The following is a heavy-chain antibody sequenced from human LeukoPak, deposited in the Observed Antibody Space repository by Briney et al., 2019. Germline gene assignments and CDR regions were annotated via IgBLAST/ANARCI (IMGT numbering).Heavy chain of an antibody. CDR3: ARGDCGGDCYTIDY. Sequence: ASVKVSCKASGYTFTGYYMHWVRQAPEQGLEWMGWINPNSGGTNYAQKFQGWVTMTRDTSISTAYMELSRLRSDDTAVYYCARGDCGGDCYTIDYWGQGTLVTVSS. CDR1: GYTFTGYY. J-gene: IGHJ4*02. V-gene: IGHV1-2*04. CDR2: INPNSGGT. D-gene: IGHD2-21*02.